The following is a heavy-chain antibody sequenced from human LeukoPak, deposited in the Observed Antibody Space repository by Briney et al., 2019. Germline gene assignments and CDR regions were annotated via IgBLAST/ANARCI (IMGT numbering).Heavy chain of an antibody. CDR1: GYSITSAYY. V-gene: IGHV4-38-2*02. CDR2: FFLKGST. Sequence: ASETLSLTCTVSGYSITSAYYWGWIRQPPGKGLEWIGSFFLKGSTYYNPSLKSRVTISVDTSKNQFSLKLSSVTAADTAVYYCARHRSGWLQSSFDYWGQGTLVTVSS. CDR3: ARHRSGWLQSSFDY. J-gene: IGHJ4*02. D-gene: IGHD5-24*01.